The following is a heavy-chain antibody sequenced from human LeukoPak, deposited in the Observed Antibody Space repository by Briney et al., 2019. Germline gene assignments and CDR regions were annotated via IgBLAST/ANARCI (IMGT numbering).Heavy chain of an antibody. J-gene: IGHJ4*02. D-gene: IGHD4-17*01. V-gene: IGHV4-59*08. Sequence: PSETLSLTCTVSGGSISSYYWSWIRQPPGKGLEWIGYIYYSGSTNYNPSLKSRVTISVNTSRNQFSLKLSSVTAADTAVYYCARADSGDGSIDYWGQGTLVTVSS. CDR3: ARADSGDGSIDY. CDR1: GGSISSYY. CDR2: IYYSGST.